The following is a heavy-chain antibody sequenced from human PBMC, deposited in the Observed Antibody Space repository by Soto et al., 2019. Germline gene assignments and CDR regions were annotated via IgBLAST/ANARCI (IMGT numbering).Heavy chain of an antibody. V-gene: IGHV3-30*18. Sequence: QVQLVESGGGVVQSGRSLRLSCAASGFTFSSYGMHWVRQAPGKGLEWVAVISYDGSNKYYADSVKGRFTISRDNSKNTLYLQMNSLRAEDTAVYYCAKDLEYSGYDLGDYWGQGTLVTVSS. J-gene: IGHJ4*02. CDR1: GFTFSSYG. D-gene: IGHD5-12*01. CDR2: ISYDGSNK. CDR3: AKDLEYSGYDLGDY.